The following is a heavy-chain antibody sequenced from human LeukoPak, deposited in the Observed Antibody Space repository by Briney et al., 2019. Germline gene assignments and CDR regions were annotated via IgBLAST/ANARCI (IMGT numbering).Heavy chain of an antibody. V-gene: IGHV1-24*01. Sequence: GASVTVSCKVSGYTLTELSMHWVRQVPGKGLEWMGGFDPEDGETIYAQKFQGRVTMTEDTSTDTAYMELSSLRSDDTAVYYCATRAPPEWELPNWGQGTLVTVSS. CDR3: ATRAPPEWELPN. CDR1: GYTLTELS. J-gene: IGHJ4*02. D-gene: IGHD1-26*01. CDR2: FDPEDGET.